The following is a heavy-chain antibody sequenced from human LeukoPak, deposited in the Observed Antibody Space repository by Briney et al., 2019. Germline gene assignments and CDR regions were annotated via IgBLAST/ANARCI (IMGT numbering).Heavy chain of an antibody. CDR1: GLTFSSYA. V-gene: IGHV3-23*01. CDR2: ISGSGGST. D-gene: IGHD7-27*01. CDR3: AKNWGPSFVPDAFDI. Sequence: GGSLRLSCAASGLTFSSYAMSWVRQAPGKGLEWVSAISGSGGSTYYADSVKGRFTISRDNSKNTLYLQMNSLRAEDTAVYYCAKNWGPSFVPDAFDIWGQGTMVTVSS. J-gene: IGHJ3*02.